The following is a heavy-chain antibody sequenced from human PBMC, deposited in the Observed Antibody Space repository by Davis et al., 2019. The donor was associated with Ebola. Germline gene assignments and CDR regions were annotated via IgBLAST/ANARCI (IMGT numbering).Heavy chain of an antibody. J-gene: IGHJ4*02. V-gene: IGHV1-46*01. Sequence: ASVKVSCKASGYTFTSYYMHWVRQAPGQGLEWMGIINPSGGSTSYAQKFQGRVTMTRDTSTSTVYMELSSLRSEDTAVYYCAIVEMATIAFDYWGQGTLVTVSS. D-gene: IGHD5-24*01. CDR1: GYTFTSYY. CDR2: INPSGGST. CDR3: AIVEMATIAFDY.